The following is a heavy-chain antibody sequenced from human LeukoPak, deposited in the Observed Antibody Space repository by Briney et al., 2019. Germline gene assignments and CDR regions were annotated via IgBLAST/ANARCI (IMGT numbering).Heavy chain of an antibody. CDR2: IYYSGSI. CDR3: ARGAVRGGTNFDY. J-gene: IGHJ4*02. V-gene: IGHV4-59*01. D-gene: IGHD3-10*02. Sequence: SETLSLTCTVSGGSISSYYWSWIRQPPGKGLEWIGYIYYSGSINYNPSLKSRVTISVDTSKNQFSLKLSSVTAADTAVYYCARGAVRGGTNFDYWGQGTLVAVSS. CDR1: GGSISSYY.